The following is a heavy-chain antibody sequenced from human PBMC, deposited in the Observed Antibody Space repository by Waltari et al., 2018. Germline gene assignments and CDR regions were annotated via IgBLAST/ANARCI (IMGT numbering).Heavy chain of an antibody. Sequence: QVQLQQWGAGLLKPSETLSLTCAVYGGSFSGYYWSWIRQPPGKGLEWIGEINHSGSTNNNPSLKGRVPISVDTSKNQFSLKLSSVTAADTAVYYCAREIAAAGANRNYYDSSGYHYFDYWGQGTLVAVSS. V-gene: IGHV4-34*01. CDR3: AREIAAAGANRNYYDSSGYHYFDY. CDR2: INHSGST. J-gene: IGHJ4*02. D-gene: IGHD3-22*01. CDR1: GGSFSGYY.